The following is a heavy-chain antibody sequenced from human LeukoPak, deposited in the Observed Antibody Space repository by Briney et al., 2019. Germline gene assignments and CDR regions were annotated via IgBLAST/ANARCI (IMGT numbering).Heavy chain of an antibody. CDR3: QQLTRGY. J-gene: IGHJ4*02. CDR2: INPKSGAT. V-gene: IGHV1-2*02. D-gene: IGHD1-1*01. CDR1: GYSFTVYY. Sequence: GASVKVSCKASGYSFTVYYMHWVRQAPGQGLEWMGSINPKSGATTYAQKFQGRVTMTRDTSIITAYLELSRLTSDDTAVYYCQQLTRGYWGQGTLVTVSS.